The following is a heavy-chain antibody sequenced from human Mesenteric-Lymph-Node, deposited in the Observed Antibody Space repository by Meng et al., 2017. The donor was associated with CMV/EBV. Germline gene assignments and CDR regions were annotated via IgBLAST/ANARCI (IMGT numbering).Heavy chain of an antibody. D-gene: IGHD3-16*02. V-gene: IGHV3-20*04. CDR2: INWNGGST. CDR3: TTDLLPEFYDYVWGSYRSADY. Sequence: GGSLRLSCVASGFTFDNYDMSWVRQAPGKGLEWVSDINWNGGSTDYADSVKGRFTISRDNAKNSLHLQMNSLKTEDTAVYYCTTDLLPEFYDYVWGSYRSADYWGQGSLVTVSS. J-gene: IGHJ4*02. CDR1: GFTFDNYD.